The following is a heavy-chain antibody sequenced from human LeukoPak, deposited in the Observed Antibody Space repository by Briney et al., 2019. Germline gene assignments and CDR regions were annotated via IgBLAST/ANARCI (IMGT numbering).Heavy chain of an antibody. CDR1: GNYW. V-gene: IGHV3-74*01. CDR2: INGDGSWT. D-gene: IGHD2-2*01. CDR3: VSFYETY. Sequence: GGSLRLSCAASGNYWMHWVRQAPGKGLVWVSHINGDGSWTTYADSVKGRFTISKNNAKNTVYLQMNNLRAEDTAVYYCVSFYETYWGRGTLVTVSS. J-gene: IGHJ4*02.